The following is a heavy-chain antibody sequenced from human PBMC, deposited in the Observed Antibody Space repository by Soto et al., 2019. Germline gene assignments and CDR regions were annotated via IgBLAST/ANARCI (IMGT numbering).Heavy chain of an antibody. CDR3: AKLMYSFDSSGFSIDY. D-gene: IGHD3-22*01. CDR1: GFTFSSYG. Sequence: QAQLVESGGGVVQPGRSLRLSCAASGFTFSSYGMHWVRQAPGKGLDWVAAISCDGSKQYYADSVKGRFTISRDDSKNTLYLQVNSLRPEDTAVYYCAKLMYSFDSSGFSIDYWGQGTLVTVSS. CDR2: ISCDGSKQ. J-gene: IGHJ4*02. V-gene: IGHV3-30*18.